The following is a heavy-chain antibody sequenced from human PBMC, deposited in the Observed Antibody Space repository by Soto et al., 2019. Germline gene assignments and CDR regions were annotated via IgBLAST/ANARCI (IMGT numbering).Heavy chain of an antibody. D-gene: IGHD3-22*01. J-gene: IGHJ6*02. CDR2: INPNIGKT. V-gene: IGHV1-8*01. CDR1: GYTFTSYD. Sequence: ASVKVSCKASGYTFTSYDINWVRQATRQGLEWMGGINPNIGKTGYAQKFQGRVTITTNTSINTAYMELSSLRSEDTAVYYCAGHSSGVPGYYYGMDVWGQGTTVTVSS. CDR3: AGHSSGVPGYYYGMDV.